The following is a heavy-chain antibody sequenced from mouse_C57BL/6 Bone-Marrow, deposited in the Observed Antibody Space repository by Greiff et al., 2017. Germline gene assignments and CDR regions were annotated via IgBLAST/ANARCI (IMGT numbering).Heavy chain of an antibody. CDR3: ARGGYDWWYFDV. CDR2: INPSNGGT. D-gene: IGHD3-1*01. V-gene: IGHV1-53*01. Sequence: VKLQQPGTELVKPGASVKLSCKASGYTFTSYWMHWVKQRPGQGLEWIGNINPSNGGTNYNEKFKSKATLTVDKSSSTAYMQLSSLTSEDSAVYYCARGGYDWWYFDVWGTGTTVTVSS. CDR1: GYTFTSYW. J-gene: IGHJ1*03.